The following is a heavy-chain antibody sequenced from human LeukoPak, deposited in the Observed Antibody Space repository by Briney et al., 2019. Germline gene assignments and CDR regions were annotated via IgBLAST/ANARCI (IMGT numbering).Heavy chain of an antibody. D-gene: IGHD2-2*01. V-gene: IGHV1-8*03. J-gene: IGHJ6*03. CDR2: MNPNSGNS. CDR3: VRGTYQLLRFGPIFYMDV. CDR1: GYTFTSYD. Sequence: ASVEVSCKASGYTFTSYDINWVRQATGQGLEWMGWMNPNSGNSGYAQKFQGRVTITRNTSISTAYMELSSLRSEDTAVYYCVRGTYQLLRFGPIFYMDVWGTGTTITIS.